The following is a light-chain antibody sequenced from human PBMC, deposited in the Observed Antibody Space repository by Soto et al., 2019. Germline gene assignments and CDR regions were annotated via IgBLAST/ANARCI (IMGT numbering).Light chain of an antibody. Sequence: QSALTQPPSASGSPGQSVTISCTGTNSDVGGYNYVSWYQQHPGKVPQLMIYEVNKRPSGVPDRFSGSKSGNTASLTVSGLQADDEAEYFCSSFVGSNTLVFGGGTKLTVL. CDR3: SSFVGSNTLV. V-gene: IGLV2-8*01. CDR2: EVN. CDR1: NSDVGGYNY. J-gene: IGLJ3*02.